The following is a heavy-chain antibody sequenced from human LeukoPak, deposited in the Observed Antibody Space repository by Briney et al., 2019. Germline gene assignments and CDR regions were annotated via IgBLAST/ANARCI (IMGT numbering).Heavy chain of an antibody. D-gene: IGHD3-22*01. Sequence: SETLSLTCTVSGGSISSYYWSWIRQPPGKGLEWIGYIYYSGSTNYNPSLKSRVTISVDTSKNQFSLKLSSVAAADTAVYYCAGASYDSSGVHWGQGTLVTVPS. CDR3: AGASYDSSGVH. J-gene: IGHJ4*02. CDR1: GGSISSYY. V-gene: IGHV4-59*01. CDR2: IYYSGST.